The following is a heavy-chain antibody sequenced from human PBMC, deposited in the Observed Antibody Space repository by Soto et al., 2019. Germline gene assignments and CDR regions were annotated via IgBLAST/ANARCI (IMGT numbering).Heavy chain of an antibody. CDR1: GYSFITYF. J-gene: IGHJ5*02. CDR2: INPSRGTT. D-gene: IGHD6-6*01. CDR3: ARSYISSSYWFDP. V-gene: IGHV1-46*03. Sequence: ASVKVSCKASGYSFITYFMHWVRQAPGQGLEWMGLINPSRGTTTYAREFQDRVTMTRDTSASTVYMELSSLRSEDTAMYYCARSYISSSYWFDPWGQGTLVTVSS.